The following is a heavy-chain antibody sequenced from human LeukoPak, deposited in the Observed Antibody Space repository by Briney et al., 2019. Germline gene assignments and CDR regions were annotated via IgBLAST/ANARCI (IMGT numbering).Heavy chain of an antibody. Sequence: PGGSLRLSCVASGFTFSSYAMSWVRQAPGKGLEWVSSISSSSSYIYYADSVKGRFTISRDNAKNSLYLQMNSLRAEDTAVYYCARGSIAAAGTLYWGQGTLVTVSS. CDR2: ISSSSSYI. J-gene: IGHJ4*02. V-gene: IGHV3-21*01. D-gene: IGHD6-13*01. CDR3: ARGSIAAAGTLY. CDR1: GFTFSSYA.